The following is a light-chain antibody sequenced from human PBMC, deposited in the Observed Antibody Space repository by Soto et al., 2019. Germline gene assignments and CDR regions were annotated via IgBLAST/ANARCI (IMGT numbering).Light chain of an antibody. J-gene: IGKJ1*01. CDR2: ATS. Sequence: DIQMTQSPSSLSASVGDRFTITCRASQSISTYLNWYQQKPGKAPNLLIYATSSLQSGVPSRFSGSGSGTDFALTITSLQSEDFAVYYCQQYNKWRTFGQGTKVDIK. CDR1: QSISTY. V-gene: IGKV1-39*01. CDR3: QQYNKWRT.